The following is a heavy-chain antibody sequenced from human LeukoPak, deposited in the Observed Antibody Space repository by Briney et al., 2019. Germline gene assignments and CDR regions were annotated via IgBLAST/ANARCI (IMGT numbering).Heavy chain of an antibody. Sequence: GASVKVSCKASGYTFTSQGISWVRQAPGQGLEWMGRISTYNGDINYAQKLQGRVTMTTDTSTSTAYMELRSLRSDDTAVYYCAIRGVVVPDNYYYYYMDVWGEGTTVAVSS. CDR3: AIRGVVVPDNYYYYYMDV. CDR2: ISTYNGDI. CDR1: GYTFTSQG. V-gene: IGHV1-18*01. D-gene: IGHD2-15*01. J-gene: IGHJ6*03.